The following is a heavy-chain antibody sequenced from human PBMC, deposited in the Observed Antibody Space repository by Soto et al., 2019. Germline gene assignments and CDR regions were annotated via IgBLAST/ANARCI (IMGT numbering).Heavy chain of an antibody. CDR2: INAGNGNT. D-gene: IGHD1-1*01. CDR3: ARAPGDSNSHYYYYYGMDV. CDR1: GYTFTSYA. J-gene: IGHJ6*02. V-gene: IGHV1-3*01. Sequence: QVQLVQSGAEVKKPGASVKVSCKASGYTFTSYAMHWVRQAPGQRLEWMGWINAGNGNTNYAQKLQGRVTMTTDTSTSTAYMELRSLRSDDTAVYYCARAPGDSNSHYYYYYGMDVWGQGTTVTVSS.